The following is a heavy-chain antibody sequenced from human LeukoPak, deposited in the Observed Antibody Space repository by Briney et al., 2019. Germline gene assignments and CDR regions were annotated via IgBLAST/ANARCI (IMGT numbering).Heavy chain of an antibody. Sequence: SETLSLTCTVSGGSISSSSYYWGWIRQPPGKGLEWIGSIYYSGSTYYNPSLKSRVTISVDTSKNQFSLKLSSVTAADTAVYYCARGGWFIVDYWGQGTLVTVSS. CDR1: GGSISSSSYY. CDR3: ARGGWFIVDY. D-gene: IGHD3-10*01. J-gene: IGHJ4*02. CDR2: IYYSGST. V-gene: IGHV4-39*01.